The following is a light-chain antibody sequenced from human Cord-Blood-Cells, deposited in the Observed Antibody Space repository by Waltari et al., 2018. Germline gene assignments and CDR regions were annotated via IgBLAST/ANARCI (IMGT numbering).Light chain of an antibody. Sequence: DIVMTQSPLSLPVTPGEPASISCRTSQSLLNSNGYNYLAWYLQKPGQSPQRLISLGSNRASRVAYRFSVSGSCTYFTLKISRVEAEDVGVYYCMQALQTPRTFGQGTKVEIK. CDR2: LGS. CDR3: MQALQTPRT. V-gene: IGKV2-28*01. J-gene: IGKJ1*01. CDR1: QSLLNSNGYNY.